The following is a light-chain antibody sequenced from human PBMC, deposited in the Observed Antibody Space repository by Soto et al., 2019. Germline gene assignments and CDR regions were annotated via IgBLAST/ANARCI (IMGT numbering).Light chain of an antibody. CDR2: WES. CDR1: QTVLYHFSNKNF. Sequence: DIVMTQSPDCLAVSLGERASINCKSSQTVLYHFSNKNFLAWYQQKPGQPPKLLIYWESTRASGDPNRFGGSGCGTEFTLTVRSLQAGDVAVSFCPQHHPDPLTFGGGTKVEI. J-gene: IGKJ4*01. CDR3: PQHHPDPLT. V-gene: IGKV4-1*01.